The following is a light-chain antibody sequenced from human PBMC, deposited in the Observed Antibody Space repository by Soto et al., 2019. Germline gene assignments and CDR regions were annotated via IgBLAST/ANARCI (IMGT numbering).Light chain of an antibody. J-gene: IGLJ1*01. Sequence: QSVLTQPPSASGSPGQSVTISCTGTSSDVGGYQYVSWYQQYPGKAPKLMIYAVNKRPSGVPDRFSGSRSGNTASLTVSGLQAEDEADYYCSSYAGSNNYVFGTGTKVTLL. CDR2: AVN. CDR1: SSDVGGYQY. V-gene: IGLV2-8*01. CDR3: SSYAGSNNYV.